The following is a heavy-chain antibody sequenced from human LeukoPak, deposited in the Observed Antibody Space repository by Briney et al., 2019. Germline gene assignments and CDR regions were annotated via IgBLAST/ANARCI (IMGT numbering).Heavy chain of an antibody. CDR3: ARVIDCSSTSCYTAKWFDP. J-gene: IGHJ5*02. V-gene: IGHV3-7*04. CDR2: IRQDGSEK. D-gene: IGHD2-2*02. Sequence: GGSLRLSCAASGFTFSSYAMSWVRQAPGKGLEWVANIRQDGSEKYYVDSVKGRFTISRDNAKNSLYLQMNSLRAEDTAVYYCARVIDCSSTSCYTAKWFDPWGQGTLVTVTS. CDR1: GFTFSSYA.